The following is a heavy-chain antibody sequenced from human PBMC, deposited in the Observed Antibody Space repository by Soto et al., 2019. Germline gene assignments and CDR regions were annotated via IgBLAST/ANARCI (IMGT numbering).Heavy chain of an antibody. J-gene: IGHJ4*02. CDR2: ISSSSSTI. CDR1: GFTFSSYS. Sequence: GGSLRLSCAASGFTFSSYSMNWVRQAPGKGLEWVSYISSSSSTIYYADSVKGRFTISRDNAKNSLYPQMNSLRAEDTAVYYCAYCPGDWGQGTLVTVSS. V-gene: IGHV3-48*01. D-gene: IGHD1-26*01. CDR3: AYCPGD.